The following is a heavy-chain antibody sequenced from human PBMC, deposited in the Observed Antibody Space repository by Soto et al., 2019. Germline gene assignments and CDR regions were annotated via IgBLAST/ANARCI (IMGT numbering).Heavy chain of an antibody. Sequence: QVQVVQSGVEVRRPGSSVKVSCQASGDTFKHCVISWVQQAPGQGLEWMGGIIPLFGTTDFAQRFQGRLTITTDESTTTAYMELSRLRSEDTATYYCAAELGFGKLSVVWGQGTTVIVSS. CDR3: AAELGFGKLSVV. V-gene: IGHV1-69*01. CDR2: IIPLFGTT. J-gene: IGHJ6*02. D-gene: IGHD3-10*01. CDR1: GDTFKHCV.